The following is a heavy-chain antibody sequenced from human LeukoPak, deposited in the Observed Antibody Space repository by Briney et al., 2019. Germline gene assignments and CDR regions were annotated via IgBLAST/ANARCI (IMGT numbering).Heavy chain of an antibody. D-gene: IGHD2-8*01. J-gene: IGHJ3*02. Sequence: GGSLRLSCAASGFTFSSYAMSWVRQAPGKGLVWISRISGDGRTISYADSVKGRFTISRDNAKNTVSLQMNSLRGEDTAVYYCGREDRIVLGNDALDIWGQGTMVTVSS. CDR1: GFTFSSYA. V-gene: IGHV3-74*01. CDR2: ISGDGRTI. CDR3: GREDRIVLGNDALDI.